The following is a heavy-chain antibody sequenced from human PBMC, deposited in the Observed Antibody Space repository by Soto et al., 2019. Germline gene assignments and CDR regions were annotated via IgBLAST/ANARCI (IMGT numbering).Heavy chain of an antibody. J-gene: IGHJ5*02. V-gene: IGHV4-30-4*01. CDR1: GGSISSGDYY. CDR2: IYYSGST. CDR3: ARDGSSNYEGWFDP. Sequence: SETLSLTCTVSGGSISSGDYYWSWIRQPPGKGLEWIGYIYYSGSTYYNPSLKSRVTISVDTSKNQFSLKLSSVTAADTAVYYCARDGSSNYEGWFDPWGQGTLVTVSS. D-gene: IGHD4-4*01.